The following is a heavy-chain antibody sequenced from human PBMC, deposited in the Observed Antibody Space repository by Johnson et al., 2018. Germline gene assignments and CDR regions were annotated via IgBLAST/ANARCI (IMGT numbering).Heavy chain of an antibody. V-gene: IGHV3-74*03. J-gene: IGHJ4*02. CDR1: GFSLSNYW. CDR3: AREGNWNLDY. D-gene: IGHD1-1*01. Sequence: VQLQESGGGLVQPGGSLRLSCVASGFSLSNYWMHWVRQVPGKGLVWVSRINSDGSNAQYGDSVGGRFTISRDNANSTLYLQMTSLRAEDTAGCYCAREGNWNLDYWGRGTLVTVSS. CDR2: INSDGSNA.